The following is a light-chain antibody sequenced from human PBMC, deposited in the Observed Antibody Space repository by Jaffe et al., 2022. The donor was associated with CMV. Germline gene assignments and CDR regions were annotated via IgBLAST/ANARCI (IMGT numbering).Light chain of an antibody. J-gene: IGLJ3*02. Sequence: TVVTQESSLTVSPGGTVTLTCSSSTGTVTSLHYANWFQQTPGQTPRALIYGTYNKHFWTPARFSGSLLGGKAALTLSGVRPEDEADYYCLLYSENTRLWTFGGGTKLTVL. CDR1: TGTVTSLHY. CDR3: LLYSENTRLWT. V-gene: IGLV7-43*01. CDR2: GTY.